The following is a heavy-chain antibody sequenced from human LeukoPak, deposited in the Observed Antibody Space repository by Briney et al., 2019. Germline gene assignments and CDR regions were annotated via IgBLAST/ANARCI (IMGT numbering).Heavy chain of an antibody. CDR2: LFYSGST. Sequence: SETLPLTCTVSGGSISSYYWSWIRQPPGKGLEWIAYLFYSGSTDYNPSPESRVTISVDTSKNQFSLKLRSVTAADTAVYYCATVAVIRGVTYFDYWGQGTLVTVSS. CDR1: GGSISSYY. CDR3: ATVAVIRGVTYFDY. V-gene: IGHV4-59*01. D-gene: IGHD3-10*01. J-gene: IGHJ4*02.